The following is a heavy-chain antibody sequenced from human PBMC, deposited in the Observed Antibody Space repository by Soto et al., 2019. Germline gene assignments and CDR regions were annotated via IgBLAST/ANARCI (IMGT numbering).Heavy chain of an antibody. CDR1: GFTFSSYA. Sequence: GGSLRLSCAASGFTFSSYAMSWVRQAPGKGLEWVSAISGSGGSTYYADSVKGRFTISRDNSKNTRDLQMNSLRAEDRAVYYCAKVSYDYIWGSYRYTTFDYWGQGTLVTVSS. J-gene: IGHJ4*02. CDR3: AKVSYDYIWGSYRYTTFDY. V-gene: IGHV3-23*01. CDR2: ISGSGGST. D-gene: IGHD3-16*02.